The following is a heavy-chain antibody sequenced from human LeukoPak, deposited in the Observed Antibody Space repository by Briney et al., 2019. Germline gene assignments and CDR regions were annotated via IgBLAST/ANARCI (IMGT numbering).Heavy chain of an antibody. CDR2: IYYTGTT. Sequence: KPSETLSLTCAVSGDSMGSSGYYWGWSRLPPGKGLESIGSIYYTGTTYYNPSLKSRLTISVDTSRTQFSLNLGSVTAADTAVYYCARHSPVPTVVTPGLIDYWGQGTLVTVSS. D-gene: IGHD4-23*01. CDR3: ARHSPVPTVVTPGLIDY. CDR1: GDSMGSSGYY. V-gene: IGHV4-39*01. J-gene: IGHJ4*02.